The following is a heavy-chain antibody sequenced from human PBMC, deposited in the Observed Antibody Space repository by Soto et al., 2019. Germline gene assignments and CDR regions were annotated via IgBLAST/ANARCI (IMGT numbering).Heavy chain of an antibody. CDR1: GFTFSSYG. CDR3: ARGRYSSSFDY. D-gene: IGHD6-13*01. Sequence: QVQLVESGGGVVQPGRSLRLSCAASGFTFSSYGMHWVRQAPGKGLEWVAVIWDDGSNKYYADSVKGRFTISRDKSKNTMYLQMNSLRAEDTAVYYCARGRYSSSFDYWGQGTLVTVSS. J-gene: IGHJ4*02. CDR2: IWDDGSNK. V-gene: IGHV3-33*01.